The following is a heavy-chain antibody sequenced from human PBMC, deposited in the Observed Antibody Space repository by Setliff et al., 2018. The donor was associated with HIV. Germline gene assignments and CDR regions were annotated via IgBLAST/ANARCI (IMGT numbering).Heavy chain of an antibody. Sequence: ASVKVSCKASGFTFSKSAIHWVRQAPGQRLELMAWINAANGHAKYSQKFQGRVTITRDKSATIAYMELSSLTSEDTALYFCARTDYDSGKSVLDSWGQGTLVTVSS. CDR1: GFTFSKSA. CDR2: INAANGHA. D-gene: IGHD3-10*01. J-gene: IGHJ5*01. V-gene: IGHV1-3*01. CDR3: ARTDYDSGKSVLDS.